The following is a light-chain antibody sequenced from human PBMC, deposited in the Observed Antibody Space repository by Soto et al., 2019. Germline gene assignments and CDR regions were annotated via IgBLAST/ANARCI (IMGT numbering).Light chain of an antibody. CDR3: SSYISSSTPYV. Sequence: QSVLTQPASVSGSPGQSITISCTGTSSDIGGYNFVSWYQHHPGKAPRLMIFGVSDRPSGVSDRFSGSKSGNTASLTISGLQAEDEADYYCSSYISSSTPYVFGTGTKVTVL. CDR2: GVS. V-gene: IGLV2-14*03. J-gene: IGLJ1*01. CDR1: SSDIGGYNF.